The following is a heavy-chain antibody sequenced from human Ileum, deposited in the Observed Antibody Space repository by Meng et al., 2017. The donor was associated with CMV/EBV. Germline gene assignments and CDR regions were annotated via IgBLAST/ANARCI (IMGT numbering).Heavy chain of an antibody. V-gene: IGHV3-43*01. CDR1: GFTFDDYT. CDR3: ARDIVDNEDGV. J-gene: IGHJ6*02. CDR2: INWDNNSA. Sequence: GESLKISCAAPGFTFDDYTIHWVRQAPGKGLEWVSLINWDNNSAHYADSVKGRFTISRDNAKNSLYLQMNSLRAEDTALYYCARDIVDNEDGVWGQGTTVTVSS. D-gene: IGHD5-12*01.